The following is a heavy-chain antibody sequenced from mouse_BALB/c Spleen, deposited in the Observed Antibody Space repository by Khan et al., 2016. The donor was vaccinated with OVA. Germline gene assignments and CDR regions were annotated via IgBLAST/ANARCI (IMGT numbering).Heavy chain of an antibody. CDR2: KWGAGSI. J-gene: IGHJ4*01. V-gene: IGHV2-6-7*01. D-gene: IGHD2-10*01. Sequence: QVQLKESGPGLVAPSQSLSITCTVSGFSLTGYGVHWVRQPPGKGLEWLGMKWGAGSIDYNSAFKSRLNFTQEHSKSQVFLKMNSLQTDDTARYYCARAYYGNYREAMDYWGQGTSVTVAS. CDR1: GFSLTGYG. CDR3: ARAYYGNYREAMDY.